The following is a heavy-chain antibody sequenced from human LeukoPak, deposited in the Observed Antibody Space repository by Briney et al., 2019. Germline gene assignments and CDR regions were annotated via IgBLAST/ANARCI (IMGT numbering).Heavy chain of an antibody. Sequence: ASVKVSCKASGGTFSSYAISWVRQAPGQGVEWMGGIIPIFGTANYAQKFQGRVTITADESTSTAYMELSSLRSEDTAVYYCARGVVPAAGVDYWGQGTLVTVSS. J-gene: IGHJ4*02. CDR3: ARGVVPAAGVDY. CDR1: GGTFSSYA. CDR2: IIPIFGTA. D-gene: IGHD2-2*01. V-gene: IGHV1-69*13.